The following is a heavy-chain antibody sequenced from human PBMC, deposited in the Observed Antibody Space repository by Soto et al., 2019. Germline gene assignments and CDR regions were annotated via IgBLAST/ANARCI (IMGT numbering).Heavy chain of an antibody. Sequence: ASVKVSCKASGGTFSSYAISWVRQAPGQGLEWMGGTIPIFGTANYAQKFQGRVTITADESTSTAYMELSSLRSEDTAVYYCAREKNSGSYLIQHWGQGTLVTVSS. CDR2: TIPIFGTA. D-gene: IGHD1-26*01. V-gene: IGHV1-69*13. CDR3: AREKNSGSYLIQH. J-gene: IGHJ1*01. CDR1: GGTFSSYA.